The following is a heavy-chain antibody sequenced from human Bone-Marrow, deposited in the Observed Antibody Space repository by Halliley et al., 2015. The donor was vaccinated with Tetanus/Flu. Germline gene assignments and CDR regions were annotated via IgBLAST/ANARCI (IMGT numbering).Heavy chain of an antibody. Sequence: TLSLTCTASGGSISSGGHYWNWIRQHPGKGLEWIGHIYYSGSTYYNPSLKTRITISVDTSKNQFSLKLRSVTAADTAVYYCARGLYYYRSGTYFDYWGQGTLVTVSS. D-gene: IGHD3-10*01. V-gene: IGHV4-31*03. CDR3: ARGLYYYRSGTYFDY. CDR1: GGSISSGGHY. J-gene: IGHJ4*02. CDR2: IYYSGST.